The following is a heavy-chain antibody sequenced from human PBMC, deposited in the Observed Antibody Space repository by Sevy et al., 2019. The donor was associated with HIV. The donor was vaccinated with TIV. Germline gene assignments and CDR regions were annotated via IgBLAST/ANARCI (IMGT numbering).Heavy chain of an antibody. CDR2: IWYDGDIK. D-gene: IGHD1-1*01. V-gene: IGHV3-33*01. CDR1: GFTFSSYG. Sequence: GSLRLSCAASGFTFSSYGMHWVRQAPGKGLEWVAVIWYDGDIKYYAEFVKGRFTISRDNGKNTVYLQMNSLRAEDTAVYYCARDSDPGTGADYWGQGTLVTVSS. J-gene: IGHJ4*02. CDR3: ARDSDPGTGADY.